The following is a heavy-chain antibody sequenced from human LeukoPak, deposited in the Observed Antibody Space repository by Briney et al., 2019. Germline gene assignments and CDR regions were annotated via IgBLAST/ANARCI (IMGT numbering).Heavy chain of an antibody. CDR1: GFTFSNYG. CDR2: ISPTSSNI. CDR3: ARPPALNY. D-gene: IGHD3-9*01. Sequence: GGSLRLSCAASGFTFSNYGINWVRQAPGKGLEWISYISPTSSNIFYADSVKGRFTISRDNAKSSVYLQMNSLRAEDTAVYYCARPPALNYWGQGTLVTVSS. J-gene: IGHJ4*02. V-gene: IGHV3-48*01.